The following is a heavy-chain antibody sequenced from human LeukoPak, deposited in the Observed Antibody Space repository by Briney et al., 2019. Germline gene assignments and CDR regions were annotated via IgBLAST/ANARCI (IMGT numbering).Heavy chain of an antibody. CDR3: ARGPNTATASYYYYYVDV. Sequence: ASVKFSCKASGYTFTSYDINWLRQATGQGLEWMGWMNPNSGNTGYAQKFQGRVTITRNTSISTAYMELSSLRSEDTAVYYCARGPNTATASYYYYYVDVWGKGTTVTVSS. CDR2: MNPNSGNT. J-gene: IGHJ6*03. D-gene: IGHD5-18*01. V-gene: IGHV1-8*03. CDR1: GYTFTSYD.